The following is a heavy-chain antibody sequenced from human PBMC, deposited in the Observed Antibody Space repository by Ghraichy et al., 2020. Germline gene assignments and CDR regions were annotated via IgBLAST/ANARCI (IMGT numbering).Heavy chain of an antibody. D-gene: IGHD4-17*01. CDR3: ARSDYGFFRFLDY. CDR2: IYSGGST. V-gene: IGHV4-61*01. CDR1: GGSVISGPYY. Sequence: SETLSLTCTVSGGSVISGPYYWSWIRQPPGKGLEWIGCIYSGGSTNYNPSLKSRITMSLDTSKNQFSLKLNSVTAADTAVYYCARSDYGFFRFLDYWGQGTLVTVSS. J-gene: IGHJ4*02.